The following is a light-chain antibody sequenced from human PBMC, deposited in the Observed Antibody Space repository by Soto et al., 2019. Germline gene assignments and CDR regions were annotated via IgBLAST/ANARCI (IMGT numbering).Light chain of an antibody. J-gene: IGKJ1*01. Sequence: DIQMTQSPASLASSVGDIVTITCRARQSISSYLNWYQQKPGQAPKLLIYAASSLKSGVPSRFSASGSGTEFTLTISSLHPEDFEAYYYQQGNKTPWTLGDGNQVEIK. CDR1: QSISSY. CDR2: AAS. V-gene: IGKV1-39*01. CDR3: QQGNKTPWT.